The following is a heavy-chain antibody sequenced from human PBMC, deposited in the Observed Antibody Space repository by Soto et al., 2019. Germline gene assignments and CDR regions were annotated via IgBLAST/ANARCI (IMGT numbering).Heavy chain of an antibody. J-gene: IGHJ4*02. Sequence: GGSLRLSCAASGFPFSSYAMHWVRQAPGKGLEWVAVISYDGSNKYYADSVKGRFTISRDNSENTLYLQMNSLRAEDTAVYYCAKPTLEYSSSSTHPFDYWGQGTLVTVSS. V-gene: IGHV3-30*18. CDR3: AKPTLEYSSSSTHPFDY. D-gene: IGHD6-6*01. CDR1: GFPFSSYA. CDR2: ISYDGSNK.